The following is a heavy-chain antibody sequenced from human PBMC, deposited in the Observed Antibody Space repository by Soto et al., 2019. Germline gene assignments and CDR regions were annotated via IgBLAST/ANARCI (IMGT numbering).Heavy chain of an antibody. CDR3: ARGQEGIVATH. V-gene: IGHV4-34*01. D-gene: IGHD5-12*01. CDR2: VKDGGST. Sequence: QVQLQQWGAGLLKPSETLSLTCTVNGGSLTGYYWSWIRQPPGKGLAWIGEVKDGGSTNYSPSLRGRVSISADTSKNHFSLRLNSVAAADPAVYFCARGQEGIVATHWDQGALVTVSS. J-gene: IGHJ4*02. CDR1: GGSLTGYY.